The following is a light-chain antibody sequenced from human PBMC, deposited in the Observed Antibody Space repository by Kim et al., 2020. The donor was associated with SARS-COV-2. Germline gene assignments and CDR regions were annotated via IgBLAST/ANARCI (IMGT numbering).Light chain of an antibody. CDR2: AAS. CDR3: QKYNSAPQT. Sequence: DIQMTQSPSSLSASVGDRVTITCRGSQGISNYLAWYQQKPGKVPKLLIYAASTLHSGVPSRFSGSGSGTDFTLTISSLQPEDVATYYCQKYNSAPQTFGPGTKVDIK. V-gene: IGKV1-27*01. J-gene: IGKJ3*01. CDR1: QGISNY.